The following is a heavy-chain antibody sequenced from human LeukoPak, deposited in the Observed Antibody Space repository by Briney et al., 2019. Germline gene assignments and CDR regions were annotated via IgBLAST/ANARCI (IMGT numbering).Heavy chain of an antibody. CDR2: IYHSGST. CDR3: AREGDYVWGSYRYHDAFDI. J-gene: IGHJ3*02. Sequence: SETLSLTCTVSGYSISSGYYWGWIRQPPGKGLEWIGSIYHSGSTYYNPSLKSRVTISVDTSKNQFSLKLSSVTAADTAVYYCAREGDYVWGSYRYHDAFDIWGQGTMVTVSS. D-gene: IGHD3-16*02. V-gene: IGHV4-38-2*02. CDR1: GYSISSGYY.